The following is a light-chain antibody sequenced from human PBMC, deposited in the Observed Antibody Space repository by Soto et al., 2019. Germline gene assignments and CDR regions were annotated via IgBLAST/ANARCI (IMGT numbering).Light chain of an antibody. J-gene: IGLJ1*01. V-gene: IGLV2-8*01. CDR1: KSDIGVYDF. CDR3: KSYAGSNTYV. Sequence: QSVLTQPPSASVSPGQSVTISCTGTKSDIGVYDFVSWYQHHPGKAPRLIIYEVVQRPSGVPDRFSGSKSGNTASLTVSGLQAADEADYFCKSYAGSNTYVLGSGPKV. CDR2: EVV.